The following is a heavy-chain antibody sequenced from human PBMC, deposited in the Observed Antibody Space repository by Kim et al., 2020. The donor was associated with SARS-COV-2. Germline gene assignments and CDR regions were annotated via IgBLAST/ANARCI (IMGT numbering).Heavy chain of an antibody. Sequence: SETLSLTCTVSGGSISTYYWSWIRQPAGKGLEWIGRIYTSGSTNYNPSLKNRVTLSVDTSKNQFSLKLSSVTAADTAVYYCARGGITMTKYYFDYWGQGTLVTGSP. J-gene: IGHJ4*02. CDR2: IYTSGST. CDR1: GGSISTYY. CDR3: ARGGITMTKYYFDY. D-gene: IGHD3-22*01. V-gene: IGHV4-4*07.